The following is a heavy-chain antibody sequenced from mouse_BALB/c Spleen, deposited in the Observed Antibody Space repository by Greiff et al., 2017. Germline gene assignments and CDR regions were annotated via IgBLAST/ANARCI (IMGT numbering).Heavy chain of an antibody. Sequence: QVQLMQSGPGLVAPSQSLSITCTVSGFSFTSYDISWIRQPPGKGLEWLGVIWTGGGTNYNSAFMSRLSISNDNSKSQVFLKMNSLQTDDTAIYYCVRDVADYGNYWYFDVWGAGTTVTVSS. V-gene: IGHV2-9-2*01. D-gene: IGHD2-1*01. CDR2: IWTGGGT. CDR3: VRDVADYGNYWYFDV. CDR1: GFSFTSYD. J-gene: IGHJ1*01.